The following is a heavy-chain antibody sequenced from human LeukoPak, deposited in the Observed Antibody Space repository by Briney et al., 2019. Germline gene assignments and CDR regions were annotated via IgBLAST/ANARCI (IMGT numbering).Heavy chain of an antibody. CDR2: IYYSGST. CDR1: GGSISSGGYY. J-gene: IGHJ4*02. CDR3: ARSGPVVPAATLYYFDY. D-gene: IGHD2-2*01. V-gene: IGHV4-39*01. Sequence: PSETLSLTCTVSGGSISSGGYYWGWIRQPPGKGLEWIGSIYYSGSTYYNPSLKSRVTISVDTSKNQFSLKLSSVTAADTAVYYCARSGPVVPAATLYYFDYWGQGTLVTVSS.